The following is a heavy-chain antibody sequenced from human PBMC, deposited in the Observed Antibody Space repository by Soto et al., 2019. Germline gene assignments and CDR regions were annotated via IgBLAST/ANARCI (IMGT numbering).Heavy chain of an antibody. D-gene: IGHD1-20*01. CDR2: IYYSGST. V-gene: IGHV4-30-4*01. Sequence: PSETLSLTCTVSGGSISSGDYYWSWIRQPPGKGLEWIGYIYYSGSTYYNPSLKSRVTISVDTSKNQFSLKLSSVTAADTAVYYCARDPGITGTTDYWGQGTLVTV. J-gene: IGHJ4*02. CDR3: ARDPGITGTTDY. CDR1: GGSISSGDYY.